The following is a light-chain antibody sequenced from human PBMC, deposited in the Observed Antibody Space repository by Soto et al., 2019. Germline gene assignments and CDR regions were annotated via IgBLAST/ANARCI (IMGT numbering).Light chain of an antibody. J-gene: IGKJ3*01. CDR2: GAS. CDR3: QQYGTSLFT. V-gene: IGKV3-20*01. CDR1: QSVSSNY. Sequence: EIVLTQSPGTLSLSPGERATLSCRASQSVSSNYLAWYQQKPGQAPRLLIYGASSRATGIPDRFSGSGSGTDFTLTISRLEPEDFAVYYCQQYGTSLFTFGLGTTVDIK.